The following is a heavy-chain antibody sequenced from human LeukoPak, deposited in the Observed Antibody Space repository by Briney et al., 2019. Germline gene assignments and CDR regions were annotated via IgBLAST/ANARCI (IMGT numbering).Heavy chain of an antibody. V-gene: IGHV3-30*03. D-gene: IGHD5-18*01. CDR1: GFTFSSYG. CDR2: ISYDGSNK. CDR3: ARDKLRGYSYGYYYYYYYGMDV. Sequence: GGSLRLSCAASGFTFSSYGMHWVRQAPGKGLEWGAVISYDGSNKYYADSVKGRFTISRDNSKNTLYLQMNSLRAEDTAVYYCARDKLRGYSYGYYYYYYYGMDVWGQGTTVTVSS. J-gene: IGHJ6*02.